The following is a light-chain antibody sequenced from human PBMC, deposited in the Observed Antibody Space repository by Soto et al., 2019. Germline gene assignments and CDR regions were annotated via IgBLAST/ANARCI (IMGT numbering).Light chain of an antibody. J-gene: IGKJ2*01. CDR3: QQYNRYLYT. V-gene: IGKV1-5*01. CDR1: QSISSW. Sequence: DIQMTQSPSTLSASVGDRVTITCRASQSISSWLAWYQQKPGKAPKLLIYDASSLESGVPSRFSGSGSGTEFTLTISSLQPDDFAIYYCQQYNRYLYTFGQGTKLEI. CDR2: DAS.